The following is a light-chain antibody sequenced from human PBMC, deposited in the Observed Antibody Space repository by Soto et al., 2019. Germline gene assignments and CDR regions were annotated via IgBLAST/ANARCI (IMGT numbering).Light chain of an antibody. V-gene: IGKV1-39*01. CDR1: QNINNY. CDR3: QESYSTPLFA. J-gene: IGKJ3*01. Sequence: DIQLTQSPPSLSASVGDRVTIACRASQNINNYLNWYQQKPWKAPKLLIYGASTLQTGVPSRFSGSGSGTDFTLTITGLQPEDFATYYCQESYSTPLFAFGPGTKVDFK. CDR2: GAS.